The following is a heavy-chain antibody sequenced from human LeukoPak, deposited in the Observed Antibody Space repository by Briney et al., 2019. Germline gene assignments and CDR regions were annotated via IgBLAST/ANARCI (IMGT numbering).Heavy chain of an antibody. D-gene: IGHD3-10*02. CDR3: AELGITMIGGV. J-gene: IGHJ6*04. CDR2: IDASGRNT. CDR1: GFTFSNFG. Sequence: PGGSLRLSCAASGFTFSNFGMAWVRQAPGEGLEWVSAIDASGRNTHYAGSVKGRFSISRDNAKNSLYLQMNSLRAEDTAVYYCAELGITMIGGVWGKGTTVTISS. V-gene: IGHV3-23*01.